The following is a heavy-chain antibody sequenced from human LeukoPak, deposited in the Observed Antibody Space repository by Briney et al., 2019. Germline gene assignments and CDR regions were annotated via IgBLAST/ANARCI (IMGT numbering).Heavy chain of an antibody. Sequence: PGGSLTLSCAASGFTFTNYNMNWVRQAQRKGMEWVSSIHSITVSLYYADSLHGRFTISTDNANNSLYLQMNSLRAEDTAVYYCAIVLAWDAFDIWGQGTMVTVSS. J-gene: IGHJ3*02. CDR2: IHSITVSL. D-gene: IGHD2/OR15-2a*01. CDR3: AIVLAWDAFDI. CDR1: GFTFTNYN. V-gene: IGHV3-21*01.